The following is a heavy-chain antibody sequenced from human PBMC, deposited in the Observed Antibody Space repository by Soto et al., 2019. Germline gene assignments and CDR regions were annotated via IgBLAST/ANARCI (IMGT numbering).Heavy chain of an antibody. Sequence: GGSLRLTCSASEFSFSSYAMHWIRQAPGKGLEWVAVISFDGNIIHYADSVKGRFIISRDNSKNTLYLQMHSLSGEDTAVYYCARTFDTITYYFDYWGQGTLVTVSS. CDR3: ARTFDTITYYFDY. CDR2: ISFDGNII. D-gene: IGHD3-9*01. CDR1: EFSFSSYA. J-gene: IGHJ4*02. V-gene: IGHV3-30-3*01.